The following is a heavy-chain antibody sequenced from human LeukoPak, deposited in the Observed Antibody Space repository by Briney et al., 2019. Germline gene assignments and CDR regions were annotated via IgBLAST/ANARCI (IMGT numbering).Heavy chain of an antibody. Sequence: GGSLRLSCAASGFTFSSYNMNWVRQAPGKGLEWVSSISSSSGYIYYADSVKGRFTISRDNAKNSLYLQMNSLRAEDTAVHHCATVRGGNTRDFDYWGQGTLVTVSS. D-gene: IGHD3-10*01. CDR2: ISSSSGYI. CDR3: ATVRGGNTRDFDY. V-gene: IGHV3-21*01. J-gene: IGHJ4*02. CDR1: GFTFSSYN.